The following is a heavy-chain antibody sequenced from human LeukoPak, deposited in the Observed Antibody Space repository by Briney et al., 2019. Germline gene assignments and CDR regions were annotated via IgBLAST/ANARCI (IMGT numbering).Heavy chain of an antibody. CDR1: GGTFSSYA. V-gene: IGHV3-64*01. D-gene: IGHD1-26*01. CDR3: ARAGYWELAFDY. J-gene: IGHJ4*02. CDR2: ISSNGGST. Sequence: SWKASGGTFSSYAMHWVRQAPGKGLEYVSAISSNGGSTYYANSVKGRFTISRDNSKNTLYLQMGSLRAEDMAVYYCARAGYWELAFDYWGQGTLVTVSS.